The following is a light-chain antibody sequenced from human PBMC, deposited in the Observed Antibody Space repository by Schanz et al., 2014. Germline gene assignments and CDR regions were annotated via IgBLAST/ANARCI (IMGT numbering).Light chain of an antibody. J-gene: IGLJ2*01. CDR3: GTWDSSLSAVL. CDR1: SSNIGNNF. CDR2: DNN. Sequence: QSVLTQPPSVSAAPGQKVTISCSGSSSNIGNNFVSWYQHLPGTAPKLVIYDNNKRPSGIPDRFSGSKSGTSATLGITGLQTGDEADYYCGTWDSSLSAVLFGGGTKLTVL. V-gene: IGLV1-51*01.